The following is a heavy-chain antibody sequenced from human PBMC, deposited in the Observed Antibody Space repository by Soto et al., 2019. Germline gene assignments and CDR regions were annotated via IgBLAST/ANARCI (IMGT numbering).Heavy chain of an antibody. J-gene: IGHJ3*02. CDR1: GYTFTSDY. V-gene: IGHV1-18*04. CDR3: ARVGYDILTGYPDAFDI. CDR2: ISAYNGNT. Sequence: ASVKVACKASGYTFTSDYMHWVRQAPGQGLEWMGWISAYNGNTNYAQKLQGRVTMTTDTSTSTAYMELRSLRSDDTAVYYCARVGYDILTGYPDAFDIWGQGTMVTVSS. D-gene: IGHD3-9*01.